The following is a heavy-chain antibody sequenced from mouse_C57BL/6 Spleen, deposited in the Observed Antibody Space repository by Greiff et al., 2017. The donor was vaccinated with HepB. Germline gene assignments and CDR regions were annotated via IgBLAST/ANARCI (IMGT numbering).Heavy chain of an antibody. V-gene: IGHV1-52*01. J-gene: IGHJ3*01. CDR2: IDPSDSET. Sequence: QVQLQQPGAELVRPGSSVKLSCKASGYTFTSYWMHWVKQRPIQGLEWIGNIDPSDSETHYNQKFKDKATLTVDKSSSTAYMQLSSLTSEDSAVYYCARGYDYDEGWFAYWGQGTLVTVSA. CDR3: ARGYDYDEGWFAY. D-gene: IGHD2-4*01. CDR1: GYTFTSYW.